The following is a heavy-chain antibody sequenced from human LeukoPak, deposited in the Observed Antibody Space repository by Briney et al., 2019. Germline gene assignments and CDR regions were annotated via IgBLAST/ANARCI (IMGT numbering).Heavy chain of an antibody. CDR3: ARHAAVAYFDILTVEDY. Sequence: SETLSLTCTVSGDSISTYYWSWIRQPPGKGLEWIGYIYYSGSTYYNPSLKSRVTISVDTSKNQFSLKLSSMTAADTAVYYCARHAAVAYFDILTVEDYWGQGTLVTVSS. CDR1: GDSISTYY. CDR2: IYYSGST. D-gene: IGHD3-9*01. J-gene: IGHJ4*02. V-gene: IGHV4-59*08.